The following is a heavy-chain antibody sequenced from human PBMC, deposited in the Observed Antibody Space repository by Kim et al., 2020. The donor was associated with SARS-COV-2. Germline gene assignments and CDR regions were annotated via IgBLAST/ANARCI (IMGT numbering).Heavy chain of an antibody. CDR1: GFTVSSNY. CDR3: ASEEYYYDSSTSFQH. V-gene: IGHV3-53*04. D-gene: IGHD3-22*01. Sequence: GGSLRLSCAASGFTVSSNYMSWVRQAPGKGLEWVSVIYSGGSTYYADSVKGRFTISRHNSKNTLYLQMNSLRAEDTAVYYCASEEYYYDSSTSFQHWGQGTLVTVSS. J-gene: IGHJ1*01. CDR2: IYSGGST.